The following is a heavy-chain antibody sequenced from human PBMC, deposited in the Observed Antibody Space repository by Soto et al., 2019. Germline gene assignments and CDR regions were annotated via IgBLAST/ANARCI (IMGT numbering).Heavy chain of an antibody. CDR2: IYYSGST. CDR3: ARGGYCSGGSCLFDY. J-gene: IGHJ4*02. CDR1: GGSIGSYY. Sequence: SETLPLTCTVSGGSIGSYYWSWIRQPPGKGLEWIGYIYYSGSTNYNPSLKSRVTISVDTSKNQFSLKLSSVTAADTAVYYCARGGYCSGGSCLFDYWGQGTLVTVSS. V-gene: IGHV4-59*01. D-gene: IGHD2-15*01.